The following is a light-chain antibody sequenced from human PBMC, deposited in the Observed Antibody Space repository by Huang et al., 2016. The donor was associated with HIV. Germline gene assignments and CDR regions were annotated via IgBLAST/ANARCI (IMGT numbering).Light chain of an antibody. J-gene: IGKJ1*01. V-gene: IGKV3-15*01. CDR3: QQYNNWPRT. CDR1: QSVSSN. CDR2: GAS. Sequence: EIVMTQSPATLSVSPGERATLSCRASQSVSSNLAWYQQKPGQAPRRLIYGASTRATGSPARCSGSGSGTEFTLTISSLQSEDFAVYYCQQYNNWPRTFGQGTKVEIK.